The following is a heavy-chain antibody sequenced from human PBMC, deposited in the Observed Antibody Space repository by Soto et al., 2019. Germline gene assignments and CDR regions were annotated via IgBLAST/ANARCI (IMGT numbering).Heavy chain of an antibody. J-gene: IGHJ6*02. CDR1: GFTFSSYA. V-gene: IGHV3-30-3*01. CDR2: ISYDGSNK. CDR3: ARDTHPYSTSGGGMDV. Sequence: QVQLVESGGGVVQPGRSLRLSCAASGFTFSSYAMHWVRQAPGKGLEWVAVISYDGSNKYYADSVKGRFTISRDNSKNTLYLQMNSLRAEDTAVYYCARDTHPYSTSGGGMDVWGQGTTVTVSS. D-gene: IGHD6-6*01.